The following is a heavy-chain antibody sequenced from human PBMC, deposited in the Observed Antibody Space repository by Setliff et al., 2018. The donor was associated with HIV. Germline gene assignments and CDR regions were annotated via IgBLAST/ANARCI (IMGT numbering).Heavy chain of an antibody. CDR1: GFTVSSNY. J-gene: IGHJ4*02. CDR2: VYSGGTT. Sequence: GGSLRLSCAASGFTVSSNYMTWVRQAPGKGLEWVSVVYSGGTTYYADSVKGRFTISRDNSKNTLYLQMNRLRAEDTAVYYCAIEPFDSWGQGTLVTVSS. V-gene: IGHV3-66*01. CDR3: AIEPFDS.